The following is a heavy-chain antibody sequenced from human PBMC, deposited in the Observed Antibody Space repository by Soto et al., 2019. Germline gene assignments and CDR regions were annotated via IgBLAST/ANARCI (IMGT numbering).Heavy chain of an antibody. Sequence: PGGCLVLAWVASGFTFSCYSMAWVRQSPGKGLAWVSSISGSGGSTYYADSVKGRFTISRDNSKNTVFLQMNSLRAEDTAVYYCAKDHGMDVWGQGATVTVSS. CDR1: GFTFSCYS. CDR3: AKDHGMDV. V-gene: IGHV3-23*01. J-gene: IGHJ6*02. CDR2: ISGSGGST.